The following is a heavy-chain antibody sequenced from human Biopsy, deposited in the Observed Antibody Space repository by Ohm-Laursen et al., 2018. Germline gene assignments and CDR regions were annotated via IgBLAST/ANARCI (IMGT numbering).Heavy chain of an antibody. Sequence: GTLSLTWPVSGGSINSYYWSWMRQPAGKGLEWIGRLFTSGTTNYSPSLNNRVTMSVDTSKNQFSLRLTSVTAADTAVYYCARDYDTSGYYYVSWGQGTLVTVSS. V-gene: IGHV4-4*07. J-gene: IGHJ5*02. CDR1: GGSINSYY. D-gene: IGHD3-22*01. CDR3: ARDYDTSGYYYVS. CDR2: LFTSGTT.